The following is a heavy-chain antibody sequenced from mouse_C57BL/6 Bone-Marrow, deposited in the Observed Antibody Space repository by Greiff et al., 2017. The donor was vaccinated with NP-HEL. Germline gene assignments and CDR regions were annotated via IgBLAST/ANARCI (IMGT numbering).Heavy chain of an antibody. D-gene: IGHD1-1*01. CDR3: ARVTTVVDWYFEV. CDR1: GYTFTNYW. Sequence: QVQLQQSGAELVRPGTSVKMSCKASGYTFTNYWIGWAKQRPGHGLEWIGDIYPGGGYTNYNEKFKGKATLTADKSSSTAYMQFSSLTSEDSAIDYGARVTTVVDWYFEVWGTGTTVTVSS. V-gene: IGHV1-63*01. CDR2: IYPGGGYT. J-gene: IGHJ1*03.